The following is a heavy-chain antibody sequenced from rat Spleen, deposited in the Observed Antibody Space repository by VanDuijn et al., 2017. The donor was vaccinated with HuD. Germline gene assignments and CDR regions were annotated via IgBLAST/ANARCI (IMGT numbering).Heavy chain of an antibody. CDR3: ARERGTGREFDY. J-gene: IGHJ2*01. D-gene: IGHD5-1*01. CDR2: ITTDSSRT. V-gene: IGHV5-43*01. CDR1: GFTFSSYV. Sequence: EVQLVESGGGLVQPGGSLTVSCVASGFTFSSYVMHWFRQAPENGIEWLAYITTDSSRTHYPEAVKGRFTISRDNAKSTVDMQLSSLRSEDTAMYFCARERGTGREFDYWGQGVMVTVSS.